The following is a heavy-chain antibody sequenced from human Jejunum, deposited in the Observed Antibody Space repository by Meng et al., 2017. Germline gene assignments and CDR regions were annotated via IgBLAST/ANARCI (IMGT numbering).Heavy chain of an antibody. Sequence: QMNLQESGPGLVKPSPTLPLTCTVSGASMSSGNYYWTWIRQHPGKGLEWIGYIYYSGSTYYNPSLQSLVTISIDMSENQFSLKLTSVTAADTAVYYCARVNWTSSYWYFDLWGRGTLVTVSS. CDR2: IYYSGST. V-gene: IGHV4-31*01. J-gene: IGHJ2*01. CDR3: ARVNWTSSYWYFDL. D-gene: IGHD1-1*01. CDR1: GASMSSGNYY.